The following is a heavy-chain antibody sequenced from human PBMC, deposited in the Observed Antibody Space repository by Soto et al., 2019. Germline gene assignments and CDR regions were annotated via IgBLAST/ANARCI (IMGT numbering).Heavy chain of an antibody. CDR3: ARQVRYYDSSGYDYDAFDV. CDR1: GYTFSTSW. D-gene: IGHD3-22*01. J-gene: IGHJ3*01. V-gene: IGHV5-10-1*01. CDR2: IDPSDSYI. Sequence: GESLKISCKGSGYTFSTSWISWVRQMPGKGLEWMGRIDPSDSYINYSPSFQGHVSILADKSISTAYLQWSSLKASDTAIYYCARQVRYYDSSGYDYDAFDVWGQGTKVTVSS.